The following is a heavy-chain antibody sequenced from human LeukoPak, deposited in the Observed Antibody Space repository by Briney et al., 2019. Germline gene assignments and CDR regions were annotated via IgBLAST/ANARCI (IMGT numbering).Heavy chain of an antibody. D-gene: IGHD1-26*01. CDR1: GFTVSSNY. V-gene: IGHV3-53*01. J-gene: IGHJ3*02. CDR3: AREGIVGATRAFDI. CDR2: IYSGGST. Sequence: GGSLRLSCAASGFTVSSNYMSWVRQAPGKGLEWVSVIYSGGSTYYADSVKGRFTISRDNSKNTLYLQMNSLRAEDTAVYYCAREGIVGATRAFDIWGQGTMVTVSS.